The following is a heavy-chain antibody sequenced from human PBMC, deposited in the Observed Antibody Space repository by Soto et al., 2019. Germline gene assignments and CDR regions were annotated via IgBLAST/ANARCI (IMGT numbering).Heavy chain of an antibody. D-gene: IGHD2-15*01. J-gene: IGHJ6*01. CDR2: IIPIFGTA. CDR3: ARGYCSGGSCYSRYYYYYGMDV. Sequence: QVQLVQSGAEVKKPGSSVKVSCKASGGTFSSYAISWVRQAPGQGLEWMGGIIPIFGTANYAQKLQGRVTITAEESTSTAYLELRILRSKDTAVYYCARGYCSGGSCYSRYYYYYGMDVWGQGTTVPASS. V-gene: IGHV1-69*01. CDR1: GGTFSSYA.